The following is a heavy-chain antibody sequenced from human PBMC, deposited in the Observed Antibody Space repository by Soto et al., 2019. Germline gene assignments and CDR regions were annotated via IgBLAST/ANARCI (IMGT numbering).Heavy chain of an antibody. D-gene: IGHD3-3*01. CDR1: GYTFTSYG. V-gene: IGHV1-18*04. CDR2: ISAYNGNT. J-gene: IGHJ6*02. Sequence: GASVKVSCKASGYTFTSYGISWVRQAPGQGLEWMGWISAYNGNTNYAQELQGRVTMTTDTSTSTAYMELRSLRSDDTAVYYCARDPGRKDYDFWSGYYSIISPRDYYGMDVWGQGTTVTVSS. CDR3: ARDPGRKDYDFWSGYYSIISPRDYYGMDV.